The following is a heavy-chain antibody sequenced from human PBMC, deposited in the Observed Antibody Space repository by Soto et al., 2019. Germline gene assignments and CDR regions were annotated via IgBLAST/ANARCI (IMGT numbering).Heavy chain of an antibody. J-gene: IGHJ4*02. V-gene: IGHV3-21*01. CDR2: ISSSSSYI. D-gene: IGHD6-13*01. CDR1: GFTFSSYS. Sequence: GGSLRLSCAASGFTFSSYSMNWVRQAPGKGLEWVSSISSSSSYIYYADSVKGRFTISRDNAKNSLYLQMNSLRAEDTAVYYCVTASIGEQQAFDYWGQGTLVTVSS. CDR3: VTASIGEQQAFDY.